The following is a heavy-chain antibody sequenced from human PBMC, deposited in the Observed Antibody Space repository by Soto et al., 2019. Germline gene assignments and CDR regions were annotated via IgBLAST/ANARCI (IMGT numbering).Heavy chain of an antibody. Sequence: SETLSLTCTVSGGSISSGDYYWGWIRQPPGKGLEWIGYIYYSGSTYYNPSLKSRVTISVDTSKNQFSLKLSSVTAADTAVYYCARGSGFPPYYYYGMDVWGQGTTVTVSS. CDR3: ARGSGFPPYYYYGMDV. CDR1: GGSISSGDYY. CDR2: IYYSGST. D-gene: IGHD3-3*01. J-gene: IGHJ6*02. V-gene: IGHV4-30-4*01.